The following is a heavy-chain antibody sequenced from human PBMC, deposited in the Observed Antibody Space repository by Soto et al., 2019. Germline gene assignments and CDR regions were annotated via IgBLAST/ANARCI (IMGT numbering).Heavy chain of an antibody. CDR2: ISGSGGST. Sequence: GGSLRLSCAASGFTFSSYAMSWVRQAPGKGLEWVSAISGSGGSTYYADSGMGRFTISRDNSKYTLYLQMNSLSAEVTSVYYGARGTGQQLEYFQHWGQGTLVTVSS. V-gene: IGHV3-23*01. CDR1: GFTFSSYA. CDR3: ARGTGQQLEYFQH. D-gene: IGHD6-13*01. J-gene: IGHJ1*01.